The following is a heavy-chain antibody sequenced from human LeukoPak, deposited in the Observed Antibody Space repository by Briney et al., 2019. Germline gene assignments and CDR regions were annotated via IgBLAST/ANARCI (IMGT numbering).Heavy chain of an antibody. J-gene: IGHJ4*02. CDR3: ARDRFGELGNPDFDY. CDR2: ISNDGTST. D-gene: IGHD3-10*01. V-gene: IGHV3-74*01. Sequence: GGSLRLSCAVSGLTFSNYWMHWVRQAPGKGLVWVSRISNDGTSTSYADSVKGRFTISRDDSKNTLYLQMNSLRAEDTAVYYCARDRFGELGNPDFDYWGQGTLVSVSS. CDR1: GLTFSNYW.